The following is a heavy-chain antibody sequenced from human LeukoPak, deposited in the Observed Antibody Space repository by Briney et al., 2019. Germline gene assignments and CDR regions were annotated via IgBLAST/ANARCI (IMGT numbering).Heavy chain of an antibody. J-gene: IGHJ5*02. CDR2: IYYSGST. V-gene: IGHV4-30-4*01. Sequence: SQTLSLTCTVSGGSISSGDYYWSWIRQPPGKGLDWIGYIYYSGSTYYNPSLKSRVTISVDTSKNQFSLKLSSVTAADTAVYYCARVIAARRSIEPWGQGTLVTVSS. CDR3: ARVIAARRSIEP. D-gene: IGHD6-6*01. CDR1: GGSISSGDYY.